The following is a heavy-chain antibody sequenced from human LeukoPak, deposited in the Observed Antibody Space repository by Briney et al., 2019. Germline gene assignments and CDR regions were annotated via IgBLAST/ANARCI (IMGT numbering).Heavy chain of an antibody. CDR1: GFTFSTYG. Sequence: GGTLRLSCAASGFTFSTYGMTWVRQAPGRGLEWVSAISGSAARTFYADSVKGRFTISRDNAKNSLYLQMDSLRAEDTAVYYCARDSTHNYWGQGTLVTVSS. CDR2: ISGSAART. V-gene: IGHV3-23*01. J-gene: IGHJ4*02. D-gene: IGHD3-3*02. CDR3: ARDSTHNY.